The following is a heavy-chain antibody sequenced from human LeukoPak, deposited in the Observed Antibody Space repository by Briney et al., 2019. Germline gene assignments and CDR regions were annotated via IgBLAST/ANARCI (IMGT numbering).Heavy chain of an antibody. CDR1: GYTFTGYY. D-gene: IGHD2-8*01. Sequence: ASVKVSCKASGYTFTGYYMHWVRQAPGQGLEWMGWINPNSGGTNYAQKFQGRVTMTRDTSISTAYMELSRLRSDDTAMYYCAREFANDMPFDYWGQGTLVTVSS. V-gene: IGHV1-2*02. CDR2: INPNSGGT. CDR3: AREFANDMPFDY. J-gene: IGHJ4*02.